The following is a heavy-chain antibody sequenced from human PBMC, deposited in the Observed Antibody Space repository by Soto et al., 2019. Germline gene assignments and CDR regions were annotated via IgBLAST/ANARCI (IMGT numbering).Heavy chain of an antibody. Sequence: GGSLRLSCAASGFTFSGHVMSWVRQAPGKGLEWVADINQNDNEKYYVDSVKGRFTISRDNAKNSLYLQMNSLRAEDTAVYYCARDYYDFWSGSYYYYMDVWGKGTTVTVSS. D-gene: IGHD3-3*01. CDR3: ARDYYDFWSGSYYYYMDV. J-gene: IGHJ6*03. CDR1: GFTFSGHV. V-gene: IGHV3-7*01. CDR2: INQNDNEK.